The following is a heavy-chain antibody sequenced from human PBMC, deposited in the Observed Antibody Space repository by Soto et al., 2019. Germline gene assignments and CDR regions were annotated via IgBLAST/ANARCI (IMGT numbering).Heavy chain of an antibody. CDR2: IKQDGSEK. V-gene: IGHV3-7*01. CDR1: GFTFSSYW. D-gene: IGHD3-3*01. J-gene: IGHJ6*03. Sequence: GGSLRLSCAASGFTFSSYWMSWVRQAPGKGLEWVANIKQDGSEKYYVDSVKGRFTISRDNAKNSLYLQMNSLRAEDTAVYYCARDGYDFWSGYSYYYYYYMDVWGKGTTVTVSS. CDR3: ARDGYDFWSGYSYYYYYYMDV.